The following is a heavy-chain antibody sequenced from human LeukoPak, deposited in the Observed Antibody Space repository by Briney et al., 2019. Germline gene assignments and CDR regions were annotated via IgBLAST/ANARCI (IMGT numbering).Heavy chain of an antibody. D-gene: IGHD3-22*01. V-gene: IGHV1-69*06. CDR1: GYTFTAGYY. Sequence: GASVKVSCKASGYTFTAGYYMHWVRQAPGQGLEWMGGIIPIFGTANYAQKFQGRVTITADKSTSTAYMELSRLRSDDTAVYYCAREFDYYDSSGYYYVVAFDYWGQGTLVTVSS. CDR2: IIPIFGTA. CDR3: AREFDYYDSSGYYYVVAFDY. J-gene: IGHJ4*02.